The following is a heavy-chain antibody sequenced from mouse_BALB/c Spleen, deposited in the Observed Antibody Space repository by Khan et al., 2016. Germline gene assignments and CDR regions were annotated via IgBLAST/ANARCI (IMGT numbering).Heavy chain of an antibody. Sequence: QIQLVQSGPELKKPGETVKISCKASGYTFTDYSMHWVKQAPGKGLKWVGWINTETGEPTYADDFTGRFAFSLETSASTAYLQINNLKNEDTATYVCARRNYVTSAWFAYWGQGTLVTVSA. V-gene: IGHV9-2-1*01. CDR3: ARRNYVTSAWFAY. CDR1: GYTFTDYS. D-gene: IGHD1-1*01. J-gene: IGHJ3*01. CDR2: INTETGEP.